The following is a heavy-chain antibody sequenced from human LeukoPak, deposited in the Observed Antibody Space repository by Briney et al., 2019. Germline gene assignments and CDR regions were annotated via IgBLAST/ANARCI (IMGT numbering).Heavy chain of an antibody. CDR3: AREGRMILVPSTYYYYYGMDV. CDR2: ISSSGSTI. Sequence: GGSLRLSCAASGFTFSDYYMSWIRQAPGKGLEWVSYISSSGSTIYYADSVKGRFTISRDNAKNSLYLQMNSLRAEDTAVYYCAREGRMILVPSTYYYYYGMDVWGQGTTVTVSS. D-gene: IGHD3-22*01. CDR1: GFTFSDYY. V-gene: IGHV3-11*01. J-gene: IGHJ6*02.